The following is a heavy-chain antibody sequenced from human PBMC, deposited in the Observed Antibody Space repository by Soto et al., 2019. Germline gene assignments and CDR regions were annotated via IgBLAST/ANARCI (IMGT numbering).Heavy chain of an antibody. CDR1: GYTFTSYY. J-gene: IGHJ6*02. Sequence: ASVKVSCKASGYTFTSYYMHWVRQAPGQGLEWMGIISPSGGSTSYAQKFQGRVTMTRDTSTSTVYMELSSLRSEDTAVYYCARDFLDYGSGSYYPPHRPYYYYGMDVWGQGTTVTVSS. CDR2: ISPSGGST. V-gene: IGHV1-46*01. D-gene: IGHD3-10*01. CDR3: ARDFLDYGSGSYYPPHRPYYYYGMDV.